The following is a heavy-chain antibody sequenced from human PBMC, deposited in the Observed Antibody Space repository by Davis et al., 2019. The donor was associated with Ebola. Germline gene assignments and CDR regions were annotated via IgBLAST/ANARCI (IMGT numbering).Heavy chain of an antibody. CDR2: IYTSGST. CDR3: ARGKSRRTFGGVTRYYGMDV. CDR1: GGSISSGSYY. Sequence: PSETLSLTCTVSGGSISSGSYYWSWIRQPAGKGLEWIGRIYTSGSTNYNPSLKRRVTMSVDTSKNQFSLKLSSVTAADTAVYYCARGKSRRTFGGVTRYYGMDVWGQGTTVTVSS. J-gene: IGHJ6*02. D-gene: IGHD3-16*01. V-gene: IGHV4-61*02.